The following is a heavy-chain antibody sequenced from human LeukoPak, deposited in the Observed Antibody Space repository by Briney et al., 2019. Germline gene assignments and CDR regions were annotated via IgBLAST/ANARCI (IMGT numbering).Heavy chain of an antibody. V-gene: IGHV3-48*03. CDR2: IGSSGTTI. D-gene: IGHD6-19*01. CDR3: ALLAVASDFDY. J-gene: IGHJ4*02. CDR1: GFTFSSYA. Sequence: PGGSLRLSCAASGFTFSSYAMNWVRQAPGKGLEWVSNIGSSGTTIYYADSVKGRFSISRDNAKNSLYLQMNSLRVEDTAVYYCALLAVASDFDYWGQGALVTVSS.